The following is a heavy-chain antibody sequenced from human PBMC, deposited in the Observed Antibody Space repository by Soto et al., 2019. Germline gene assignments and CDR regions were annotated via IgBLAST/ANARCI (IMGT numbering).Heavy chain of an antibody. CDR2: ITWNSGSM. V-gene: IGHV3-9*01. CDR1: GFTFNDYA. Sequence: SLRLSCATSGFTFNDYAMHWVRQAPGKGLEWVSGITWNSGSMGYADSVKGRFTISRDNAKNSLYLQMNSLRVEDTALYYCAKDSSASVVVVAATRWFDPWGQGTLVTVSA. D-gene: IGHD2-15*01. J-gene: IGHJ5*02. CDR3: AKDSSASVVVVAATRWFDP.